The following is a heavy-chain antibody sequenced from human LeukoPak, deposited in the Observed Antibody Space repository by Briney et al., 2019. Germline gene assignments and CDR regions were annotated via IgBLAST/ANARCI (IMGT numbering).Heavy chain of an antibody. V-gene: IGHV4-59*01. CDR3: ARVRDDGDYGGWHFDL. D-gene: IGHD4-17*01. CDR2: VYYTGTT. J-gene: IGHJ2*01. CDR1: GGSTSPYY. Sequence: PSETLSLTCTVSGGSTSPYYWSWVRQPPGKGLEWFVHVYYTGTTYYNPSLKSRVTISVDTYRNQFSLNLRSVTAADTAVYYCARVRDDGDYGGWHFDLWGRGTLVIVSS.